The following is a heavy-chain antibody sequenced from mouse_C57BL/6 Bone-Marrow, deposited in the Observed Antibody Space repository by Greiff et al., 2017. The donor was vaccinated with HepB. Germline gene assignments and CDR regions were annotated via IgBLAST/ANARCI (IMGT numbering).Heavy chain of an antibody. D-gene: IGHD2-5*01. J-gene: IGHJ3*01. CDR1: GYAFSSYW. Sequence: QVQLQQSGAELVKPGASVTISCKASGYAFSSYWMNWVKQRPGKGLEWIGQIYPGDGDTNYNGKFKGKATLTANRSSSTAYMQLSSLTSEDSAVYSCERGGDYSNAFAYWGQGTLVTVSA. CDR3: ERGGDYSNAFAY. CDR2: IYPGDGDT. V-gene: IGHV1-80*01.